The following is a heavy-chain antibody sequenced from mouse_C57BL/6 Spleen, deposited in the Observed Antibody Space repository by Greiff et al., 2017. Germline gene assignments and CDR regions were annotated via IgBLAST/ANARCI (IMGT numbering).Heavy chain of an antibody. CDR2: INPSSGYT. D-gene: IGHD2-4*01. CDR1: GYTFTSCT. Sequence: VQLQQSGAELARPGASVKMSCKASGYTFTSCTMHWVKQRPGQGLEWIGYINPSSGYTKYNQKFKDKATLTADKSSSTAYMQLSSLTSEDSAVYYCATTTIAMDYWGQGTSVTVSS. CDR3: ATTTIAMDY. J-gene: IGHJ4*01. V-gene: IGHV1-4*01.